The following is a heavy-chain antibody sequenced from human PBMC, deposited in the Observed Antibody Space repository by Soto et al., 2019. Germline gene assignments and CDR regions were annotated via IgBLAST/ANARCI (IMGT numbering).Heavy chain of an antibody. CDR1: GGSFSSYA. D-gene: IGHD2-8*01. V-gene: IGHV1-69*06. CDR3: ARGVECRGYCIKKPTWLDP. CDR2: IIPIFGSA. Sequence: QVQLVQSGAEVKKPGSSVQVSCKASGGSFSSYAFSWVRQAPGQGLEWMGGIIPIFGSAHYAQKFQGRVTITADKSTNTVYMELNSLRSEDTAVYYCARGVECRGYCIKKPTWLDPWGQGTLVTVSS. J-gene: IGHJ5*02.